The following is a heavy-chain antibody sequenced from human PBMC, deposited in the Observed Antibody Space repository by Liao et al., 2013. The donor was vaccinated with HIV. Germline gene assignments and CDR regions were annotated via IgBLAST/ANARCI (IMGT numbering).Heavy chain of an antibody. D-gene: IGHD1-26*01. CDR1: GGSISSGDNY. CDR2: INHSGST. CDR3: ARGGSSGSYRSTSWYFDL. V-gene: IGHV4-30-4*08. Sequence: QVQLQESGPGLVKPSQILSLNCTVFGGSISSGDNYWSWIRQPPGKGLEWIGEINHSGSTNYNPSLKSRVTISVDTSKNQFSLKLSSVTAADTAVYYCARGGSSGSYRSTSWYFDLWGRGTLVTVSS. J-gene: IGHJ2*01.